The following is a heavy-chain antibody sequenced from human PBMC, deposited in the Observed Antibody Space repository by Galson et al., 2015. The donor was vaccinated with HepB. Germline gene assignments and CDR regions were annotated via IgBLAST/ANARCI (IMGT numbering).Heavy chain of an antibody. CDR3: ARVPVAMAGHGGWFFDS. Sequence: SVKVSCKATGGTFGSYSIGWVRQAPRQGLEWMGGIIPLLGTTNYAQTFQGRVTITADESTSTAYVELSSLRFNDTAMYYCARVPVAMAGHGGWFFDSWGQGTLVTVSS. CDR1: GGTFGSYS. D-gene: IGHD6-19*01. V-gene: IGHV1-69*13. J-gene: IGHJ4*02. CDR2: IIPLLGTT.